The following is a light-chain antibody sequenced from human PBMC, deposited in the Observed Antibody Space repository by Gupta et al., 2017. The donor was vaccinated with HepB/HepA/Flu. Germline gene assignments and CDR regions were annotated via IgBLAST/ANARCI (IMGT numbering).Light chain of an antibody. V-gene: IGKV1-39*01. Sequence: DIRMTQSPSSLSASVGDSITITCRASQSVSLYLNWYQQKSGEVPKLLIYGASTLNSGVPSRFSGDGSGTDFTLTISGLQPEDFATYYCQEAYKTLFTFGPGTXLDVK. J-gene: IGKJ3*01. CDR1: QSVSLY. CDR2: GAS. CDR3: QEAYKTLFT.